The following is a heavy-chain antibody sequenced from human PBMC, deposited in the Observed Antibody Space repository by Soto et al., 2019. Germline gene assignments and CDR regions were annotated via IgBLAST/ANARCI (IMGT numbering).Heavy chain of an antibody. D-gene: IGHD6-13*01. CDR2: IYYSGST. CDR1: GGSIRSYY. CDR3: VRGGSRNYYYGMDV. J-gene: IGHJ6*02. V-gene: IGHV4-59*01. Sequence: PSETLSLTCTASGGSIRSYYWSWIRQPPGNVLEWIGNIYYSGSTDYNPSLKSRVTISVDTSKNQFSLRLSSVTAADTAVYYCVRGGSRNYYYGMDVWGQWTTVT.